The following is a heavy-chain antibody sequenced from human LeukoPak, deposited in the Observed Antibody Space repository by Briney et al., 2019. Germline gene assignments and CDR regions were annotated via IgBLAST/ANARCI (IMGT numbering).Heavy chain of an antibody. CDR2: INSDGSST. J-gene: IGHJ4*02. CDR3: ASQSLYWDFDY. Sequence: PGGSLRLSCAASGFTFSSYWMHWVRQAPGKGLVWVSRINSDGSSTSYADSVKGRFTISRDNAKNTLYLQMNSLRAEDTAVYYCASQSLYWDFDYWGQGILVTVSS. D-gene: IGHD2-8*02. V-gene: IGHV3-74*01. CDR1: GFTFSSYW.